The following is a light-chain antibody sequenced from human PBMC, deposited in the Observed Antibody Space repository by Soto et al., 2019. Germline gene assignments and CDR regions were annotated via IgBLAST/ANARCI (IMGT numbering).Light chain of an antibody. CDR3: QQRRNWPIT. J-gene: IGKJ5*01. CDR1: QRFGSSN. CDR2: DAS. Sequence: EIVVTQSPGTLSLSPGERCTLSCRASQRFGSSNLAWYQQKPGQAPRLLIYDASNRATGIPARFSGSGSGTDFTLTISSLEPEDFAVYYCQQRRNWPITFGQGTRLEIK. V-gene: IGKV3-11*01.